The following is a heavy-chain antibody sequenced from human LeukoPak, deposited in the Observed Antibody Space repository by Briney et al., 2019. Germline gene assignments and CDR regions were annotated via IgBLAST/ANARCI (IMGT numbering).Heavy chain of an antibody. Sequence: GGSLRLSCEASGFTFSSYWMHWVRQVPGKGLVWVSRIDSDGSSTNYVDSVKGRFTISRDNAKNTLYLQMNSLRFEDTAVYYCAKDGSMPWGYYMDVWGKGTTVTISS. CDR1: GFTFSSYW. CDR2: IDSDGSST. CDR3: AKDGSMPWGYYMDV. V-gene: IGHV3-74*01. D-gene: IGHD2/OR15-2a*01. J-gene: IGHJ6*03.